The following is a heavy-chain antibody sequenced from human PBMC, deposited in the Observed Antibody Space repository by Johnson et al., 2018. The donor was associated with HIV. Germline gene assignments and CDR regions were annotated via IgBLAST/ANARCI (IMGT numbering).Heavy chain of an antibody. V-gene: IGHV3-30-3*01. CDR1: GFTFSSYA. CDR3: AKELVHTYYYDSSGYCAFDI. D-gene: IGHD3-22*01. Sequence: QVQLVESGGGVVQPGRSLRLSCAASGFTFSSYAMHWVRQAPGKGLEWVAVISYDGSNKYYADSVKGRFTISRDNSKNTLYLQMNSLRAEDTAVYYCAKELVHTYYYDSSGYCAFDIWGQGTMVTVSS. J-gene: IGHJ3*02. CDR2: ISYDGSNK.